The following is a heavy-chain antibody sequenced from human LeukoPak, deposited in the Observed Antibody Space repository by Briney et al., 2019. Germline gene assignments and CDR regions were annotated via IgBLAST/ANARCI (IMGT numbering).Heavy chain of an antibody. D-gene: IGHD6-13*01. CDR3: ARAPVIYSSSWSHHYYYGMDV. CDR2: INHSGST. J-gene: IGHJ6*02. V-gene: IGHV4-34*01. CDR1: GGSFSGYY. Sequence: SETLSLTCAVYGGSFSGYYWSWIRQPPGKGLEWIGEINHSGSTNYNPSLKSRVTISVDTSKNQFSLKLSSATAADTAVYYCARAPVIYSSSWSHHYYYGMDVWGQGTTVTVSS.